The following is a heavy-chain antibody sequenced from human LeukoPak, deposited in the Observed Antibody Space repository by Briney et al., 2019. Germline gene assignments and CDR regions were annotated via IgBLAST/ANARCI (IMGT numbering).Heavy chain of an antibody. Sequence: GASVKVSCKSSGYTFTDFAINWVRQAPGQGLEWMGWINTDTGNPTYAQGFTGRFVLSLDTSVSTAYLQISSLKAEDTAVYYCARGGGRYCDSVSCYSAYYFDYWGQGTLVTVSS. CDR3: ARGGGRYCDSVSCYSAYYFDY. V-gene: IGHV7-4-1*02. CDR2: INTDTGNP. D-gene: IGHD2-2*01. J-gene: IGHJ4*02. CDR1: GYTFTDFA.